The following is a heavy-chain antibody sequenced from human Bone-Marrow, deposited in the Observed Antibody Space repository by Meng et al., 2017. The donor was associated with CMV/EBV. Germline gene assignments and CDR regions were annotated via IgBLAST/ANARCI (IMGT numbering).Heavy chain of an antibody. CDR2: INPDNGGT. CDR1: GYSFTGYH. V-gene: IGHV1-2*02. D-gene: IGHD3-3*01. J-gene: IGHJ4*02. Sequence: ASVKVSCKASGYSFTGYHIHWVRQTPGQGLEWLGWINPDNGGTHSAQKFHSRVTMTRDTSLNTAYMELDWLKSDDTAVYYCARRTIFGVEQNWGQGTLVTVSS. CDR3: ARRTIFGVEQN.